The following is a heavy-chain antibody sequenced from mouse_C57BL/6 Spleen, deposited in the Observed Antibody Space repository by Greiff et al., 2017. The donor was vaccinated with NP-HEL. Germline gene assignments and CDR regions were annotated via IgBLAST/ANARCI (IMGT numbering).Heavy chain of an antibody. CDR3: ARRLGNWTDWYFDV. V-gene: IGHV1-52*01. J-gene: IGHJ1*03. D-gene: IGHD4-1*01. CDR2: IDPSDSET. Sequence: QVQLQQPGAELVRPGSSVKLSCKASGYTFTSYWMHWVKQRPIQGLEWIGNIDPSDSETHYNQKFKDKATLTVDKSSSTAYMQLSSLTSEDSAVYYCARRLGNWTDWYFDVWGTTTTVTVSS. CDR1: GYTFTSYW.